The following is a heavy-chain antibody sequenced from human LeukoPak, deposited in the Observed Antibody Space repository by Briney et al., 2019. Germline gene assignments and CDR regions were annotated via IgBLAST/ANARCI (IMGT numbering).Heavy chain of an antibody. Sequence: GGSLRLSCAASGFTFSSYAMHWVRQAPGKGLEWVAVISYDGSNKYYADSVKGRFTISRDNSKNTLYLQMNSLRSEDTAVYYCARATSSGREFDYWGQGTLVTVSS. D-gene: IGHD3-10*01. CDR3: ARATSSGREFDY. CDR1: GFTFSSYA. J-gene: IGHJ4*02. CDR2: ISYDGSNK. V-gene: IGHV3-30*04.